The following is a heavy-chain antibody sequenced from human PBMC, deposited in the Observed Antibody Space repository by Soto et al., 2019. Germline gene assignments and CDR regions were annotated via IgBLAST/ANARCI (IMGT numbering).Heavy chain of an antibody. V-gene: IGHV4-59*01. CDR2: IYYSGST. CDR1: GGSISSYY. Sequence: PSETLSLTCTVSGGSISSYYWSWIRQPPGKGLEWIGYIYYSGSTNYNPSLKSRVTISVDTSKNQFSLKLSSVTAADTAVYYCASDKYSGYALGYWGQGTLVTVSS. D-gene: IGHD5-12*01. CDR3: ASDKYSGYALGY. J-gene: IGHJ4*02.